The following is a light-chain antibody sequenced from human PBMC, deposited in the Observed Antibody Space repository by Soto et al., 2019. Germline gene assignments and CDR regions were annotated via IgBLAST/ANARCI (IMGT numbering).Light chain of an antibody. CDR1: SSDVGGYNS. V-gene: IGLV2-14*01. CDR3: SSYAGSSPLV. J-gene: IGLJ1*01. CDR2: EVS. Sequence: QSALTQPASVSGSPGQSITISCTGTSSDVGGYNSVSWYQQHPGKAPKLLIYEVSNRPSGVSNRFSVSKSGNTASLTISGLQAEDEADYYCSSYAGSSPLVFGTGTKLTVL.